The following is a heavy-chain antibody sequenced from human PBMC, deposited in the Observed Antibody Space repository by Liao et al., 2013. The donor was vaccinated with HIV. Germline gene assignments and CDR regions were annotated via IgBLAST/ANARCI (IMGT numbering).Heavy chain of an antibody. Sequence: QVQLQQWGAGLLKPSETLSLTCAVYGGSFNGYYWSWIRQPPGKGLEWIGEINHSGSTNYNPSLKSRVTISVDTSKNQFSLKLSSVTAADTAVYYCARGRIAARHHYWGQGTLVTVSS. V-gene: IGHV4-34*01. D-gene: IGHD6-6*01. CDR3: ARGRIAARHHY. CDR2: INHSGST. CDR1: GGSFNGYY. J-gene: IGHJ4*02.